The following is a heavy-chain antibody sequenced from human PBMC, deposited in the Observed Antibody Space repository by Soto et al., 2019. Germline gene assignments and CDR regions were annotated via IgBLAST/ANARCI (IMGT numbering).Heavy chain of an antibody. CDR2: IIPIFGTA. J-gene: IGHJ5*02. D-gene: IGHD2-2*01. CDR1: GGTFSSYA. V-gene: IGHV1-69*13. CDR3: ARVAVCSSTSCYDWFDP. Sequence: GASVKVSCKASGGTFSSYAISWVRQAPGQGLEWMGGIIPIFGTANYAQKFQGRVTITADESTSTAYMELSSLRSEDTAVYYCARVAVCSSTSCYDWFDPWGQGTLVTVSS.